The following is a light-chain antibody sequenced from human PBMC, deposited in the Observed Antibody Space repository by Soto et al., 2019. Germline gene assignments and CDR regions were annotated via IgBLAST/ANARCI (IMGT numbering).Light chain of an antibody. CDR2: GNS. CDR1: SSHIGAGYD. V-gene: IGLV1-40*01. Sequence: QSVLTQPPSVSGAPGQRVTISCSESSSHIGAGYDVHWYQQLPGTAPKLLIYGNSNRPSGVPDRFSGSKSGTSASLAITGLQAEDEADYYCQSYDSSLSRVFGGGTKLTVL. J-gene: IGLJ2*01. CDR3: QSYDSSLSRV.